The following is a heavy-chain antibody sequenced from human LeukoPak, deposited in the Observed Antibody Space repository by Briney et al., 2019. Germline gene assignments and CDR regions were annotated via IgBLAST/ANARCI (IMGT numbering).Heavy chain of an antibody. CDR1: GITFSNYA. D-gene: IGHD6-13*01. Sequence: PGGSLRLSCVASGITFSNYAVSWVRQAPEKGLDWVSVISGSAHKIRYADSVKGRFTISRDNAKNTLYLQMNSLRAEDTAVYYCARASAAGIMLDSWGQGTLVTVSS. CDR3: ARASAAGIMLDS. CDR2: ISGSAHKI. J-gene: IGHJ4*02. V-gene: IGHV3-23*01.